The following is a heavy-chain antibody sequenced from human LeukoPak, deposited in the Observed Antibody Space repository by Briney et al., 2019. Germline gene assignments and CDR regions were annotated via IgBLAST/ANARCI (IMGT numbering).Heavy chain of an antibody. CDR3: ARDVGPEGLNWFDP. D-gene: IGHD1-26*01. V-gene: IGHV4-4*02. J-gene: IGHJ5*02. Sequence: PSETLSLTCAVSGGSISSSNWWSWVRQPPGKGLEWIGEIYHSGSTNYNPSLKSRVTISVDKSKNQFSLKLSSVTAADTAVYYCARDVGPEGLNWFDPWDQGTLVTVSS. CDR2: IYHSGST. CDR1: GGSISSSNW.